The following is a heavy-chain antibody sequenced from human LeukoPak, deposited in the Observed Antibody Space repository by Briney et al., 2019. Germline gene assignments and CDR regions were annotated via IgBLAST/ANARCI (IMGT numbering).Heavy chain of an antibody. J-gene: IGHJ4*02. V-gene: IGHV3-30-3*01. Sequence: GGSLRLSCAASGFTFSSYAMHWVRQAPGKGLEWVSAISYDGSNKYYADSVKGRFTISRDNSKNTLFLQMNSLRADDTAMYYCARGVGYDFWSGYRYWGQGALVTVSS. CDR1: GFTFSSYA. CDR2: ISYDGSNK. CDR3: ARGVGYDFWSGYRY. D-gene: IGHD3-3*01.